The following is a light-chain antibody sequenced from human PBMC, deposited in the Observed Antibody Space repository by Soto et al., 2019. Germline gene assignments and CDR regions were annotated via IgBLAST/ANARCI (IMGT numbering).Light chain of an antibody. V-gene: IGKV3-20*01. CDR2: GAS. J-gene: IGKJ5*01. CDR1: QSVSSNY. Sequence: EIVLTQSPGTLSLSPGERATLSGRASQSVSSNYLAWYQQKPGQAPRFLIYGASKRATGIPDRFSGSGSGTDFTLTISRLEQEDVAVYYCQQYGSSPPITFGQGTRLETK. CDR3: QQYGSSPPIT.